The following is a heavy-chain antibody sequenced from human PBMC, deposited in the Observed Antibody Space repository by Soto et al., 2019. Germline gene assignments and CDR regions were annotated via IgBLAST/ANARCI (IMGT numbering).Heavy chain of an antibody. CDR1: GGSFSGYY. Sequence: PSETLSLTCAVYGGSFSGYYCSWIRQPPGKGLEWIGEINHSGSTNYNPSLKSRVTISVDTSKNQFSLKLSSVTAADTAVYYCARQAWLQAFDYWGQGTLVTVSS. CDR3: ARQAWLQAFDY. CDR2: INHSGST. V-gene: IGHV4-34*01. D-gene: IGHD5-12*01. J-gene: IGHJ4*02.